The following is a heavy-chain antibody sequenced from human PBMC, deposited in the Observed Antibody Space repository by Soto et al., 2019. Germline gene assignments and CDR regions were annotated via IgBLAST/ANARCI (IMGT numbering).Heavy chain of an antibody. Sequence: QVQLVRSGAEVKQPGASVRVSCKASGNTHTIYFIHWLRQATGQVLEWMGWINSVSGGTNYAPRVRGRVSMTRDTSSATAFMDLIGLRSDDTAVYYCARGGRYYAHWVQGTLVTVSS. J-gene: IGHJ4*02. CDR3: ARGGRYYAH. CDR1: GNTHTIYF. CDR2: INSVSGGT. D-gene: IGHD1-26*01. V-gene: IGHV1-2*02.